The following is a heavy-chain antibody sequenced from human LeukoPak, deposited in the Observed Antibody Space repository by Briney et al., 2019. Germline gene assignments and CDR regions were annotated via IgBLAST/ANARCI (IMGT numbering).Heavy chain of an antibody. J-gene: IGHJ6*03. CDR3: ARGVTARGFYYYMDI. V-gene: IGHV1-2*02. CDR1: GGTFSSYA. D-gene: IGHD2-21*02. CDR2: INLHSGGT. Sequence: ASVKVSCKASGGTFSSYAISWVRQAPGQGLEWMGWINLHSGGTNYAQEFQGRVTMTRDTSISTAYMELSSLRPDDTAVYSCARGVTARGFYYYMDIWGNGTTVTISS.